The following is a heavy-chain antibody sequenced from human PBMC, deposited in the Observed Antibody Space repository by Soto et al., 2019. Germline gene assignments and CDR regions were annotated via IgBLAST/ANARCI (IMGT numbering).Heavy chain of an antibody. Sequence: SETLSLTCTVSGGSISSNSYYWGWIRQPPGKGLEWIGSIYYSGNTYYNPSLKSRVTISVDTSKIQFSLKLSSVTAADTAVYYCARQRDLRSPDYWGQGTLVTVSS. D-gene: IGHD4-17*01. J-gene: IGHJ4*02. CDR3: ARQRDLRSPDY. V-gene: IGHV4-39*01. CDR1: GGSISSNSYY. CDR2: IYYSGNT.